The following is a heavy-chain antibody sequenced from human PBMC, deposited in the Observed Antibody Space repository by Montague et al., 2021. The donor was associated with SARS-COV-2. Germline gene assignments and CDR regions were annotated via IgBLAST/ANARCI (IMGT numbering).Heavy chain of an antibody. D-gene: IGHD3/OR15-3a*01. CDR3: VRAGGLDNRPPV. CDR2: FYHSGST. J-gene: IGHJ4*02. CDR1: GDSIITANW. V-gene: IGHV4-4*02. Sequence: SETLSLTCAVSGDSIITANWWSWVRQPPGKGLEWIGEFYHSGSTNYNPSLKGRVTMSIDKSKNQFSLELNSVTAADTALYYCVRAGGLDNRPPVWGQGALVIVSS.